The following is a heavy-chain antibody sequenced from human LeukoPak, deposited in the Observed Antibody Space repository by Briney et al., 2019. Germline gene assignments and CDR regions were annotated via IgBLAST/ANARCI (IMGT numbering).Heavy chain of an antibody. D-gene: IGHD3-22*01. CDR3: ARDRYYDSSYNYMDV. CDR2: INPNSGGT. CDR1: GYTFTDYY. J-gene: IGHJ6*03. Sequence: GASVKVSCKASGYTFTDYYMHWVRQAPGQGLEWMGWINPNSGGTNYAQKFQGRVTMTRDTSISTAYMELSRLRSDDTAVYYCARDRYYDSSYNYMDVWGKGTTVTVSS. V-gene: IGHV1-2*02.